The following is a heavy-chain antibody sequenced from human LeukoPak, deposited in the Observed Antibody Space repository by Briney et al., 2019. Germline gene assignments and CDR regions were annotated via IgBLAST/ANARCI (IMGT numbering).Heavy chain of an antibody. CDR1: GGSISSYY. J-gene: IGHJ4*02. Sequence: SETLSLTCTVSGGSISSYYWSWIRQPPGKGLEWIGYIYYSGSTNYNPSLKSRVTISVDMSKNQFSLKLSSVTAADTAVYYCARVSGDGYSDYWGQGTLVTVSS. V-gene: IGHV4-59*01. D-gene: IGHD5-18*01. CDR3: ARVSGDGYSDY. CDR2: IYYSGST.